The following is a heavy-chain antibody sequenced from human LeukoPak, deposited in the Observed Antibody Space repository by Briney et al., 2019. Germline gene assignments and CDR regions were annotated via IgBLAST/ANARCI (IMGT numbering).Heavy chain of an antibody. CDR3: AKETALDGDYSFDY. V-gene: IGHV1-2*06. CDR2: INPNTGGT. D-gene: IGHD4-17*01. J-gene: IGHJ4*02. CDR1: GYTFTGSY. Sequence: GASVKVSYKASGYTFTGSYMQWVRQAPGQGLEWMGRINPNTGGTYYAQKFQGRVTMTRDTSISTAYMELSRLRSDDTAVYYCAKETALDGDYSFDYWGQGTLVTVSS.